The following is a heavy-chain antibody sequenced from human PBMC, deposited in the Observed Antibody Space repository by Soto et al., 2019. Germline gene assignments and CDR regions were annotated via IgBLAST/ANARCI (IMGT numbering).Heavy chain of an antibody. J-gene: IGHJ6*02. CDR1: VYTFPSYG. Sequence: XSVQVSCQASVYTFPSYGLSWVRQAPGQGLEWMGWISAYNGNTNYAQKLQGRVTMTTDTSTSTAYMELRSLRSDDTAVYYCARGSPYNWNYYYYYGMDVWGQGTTVTVSS. CDR2: ISAYNGNT. D-gene: IGHD1-20*01. V-gene: IGHV1-18*04. CDR3: ARGSPYNWNYYYYYGMDV.